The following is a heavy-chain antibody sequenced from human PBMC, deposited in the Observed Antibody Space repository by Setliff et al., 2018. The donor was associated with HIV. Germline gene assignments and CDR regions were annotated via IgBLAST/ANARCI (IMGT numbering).Heavy chain of an antibody. CDR3: ARDSRWLQFPYFDS. CDR2: MYTDGST. V-gene: IGHV4-61*09. Sequence: PSETLSLTYTVSGGSITSGNYFWSWIRQPAGKGLEWIGHMYTDGSTNYNPSFKSRVTISADTSKNQFSLKLSSVTAADTAVYYCARDSRWLQFPYFDSWGQGTPVTVSS. J-gene: IGHJ4*01. CDR1: GGSITSGNYF. D-gene: IGHD5-12*01.